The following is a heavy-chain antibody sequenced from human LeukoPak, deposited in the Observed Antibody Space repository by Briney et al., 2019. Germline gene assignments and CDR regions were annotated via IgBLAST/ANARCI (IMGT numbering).Heavy chain of an antibody. Sequence: PSETLSLTCTVSGGSISSYYWSWIRQPAGKGLEWIGRIYTSGSTNYNPTLKSRVTMSVDTSKNQFSLKLSSVTAADTAVYYCAKASIAAAGSGLVDYFDYWGQGTLVTVSS. CDR2: IYTSGST. V-gene: IGHV4-4*07. J-gene: IGHJ4*02. CDR3: AKASIAAAGSGLVDYFDY. CDR1: GGSISSYY. D-gene: IGHD6-13*01.